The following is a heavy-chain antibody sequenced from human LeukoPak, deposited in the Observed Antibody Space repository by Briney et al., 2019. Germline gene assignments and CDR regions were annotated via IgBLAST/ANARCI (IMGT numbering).Heavy chain of an antibody. J-gene: IGHJ4*02. CDR3: ARAVWDLPLTEFYFDY. V-gene: IGHV3-7*01. CDR2: IKQGGDEK. D-gene: IGHD1-26*01. Sequence: PGGSLRLSCAASGFTFSSYGMHWVRQAPGKGLEWVANIKQGGDEKYYVDSVKGRFTISRDNSRNSLYLQMNGLRAEDTAVYYCARAVWDLPLTEFYFDYWGQGILVTVSS. CDR1: GFTFSSYG.